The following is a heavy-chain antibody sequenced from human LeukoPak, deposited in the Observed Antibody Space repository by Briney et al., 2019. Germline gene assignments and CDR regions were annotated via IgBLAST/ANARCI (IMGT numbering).Heavy chain of an antibody. Sequence: PGRSLRLSCAASGFTFSSYAMHWVRQAPGKGLEWVAVISYDGSNKYYADSVKGRFTIFRDNSKNTLYLQMNSLRAEDTAVYYCARDRYGGSPRPLCDYWGQGTLVTVSS. J-gene: IGHJ4*02. CDR3: ARDRYGGSPRPLCDY. V-gene: IGHV3-30-3*01. CDR1: GFTFSSYA. D-gene: IGHD4-23*01. CDR2: ISYDGSNK.